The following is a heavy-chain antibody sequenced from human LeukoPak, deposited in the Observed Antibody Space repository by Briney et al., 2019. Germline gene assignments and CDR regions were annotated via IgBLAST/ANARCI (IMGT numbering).Heavy chain of an antibody. D-gene: IGHD3-3*01. CDR2: IYPGDSDT. J-gene: IGHJ4*02. CDR1: GYSFTSYW. Sequence: GESLKISCKGSGYSFTSYWIGWVRQMPGKGLEWMGIIYPGDSDTRYSPSFQGQVTISADKSISTAYLQWSSLKASDTAMYYCARSYYDFWSGYYFDHWGQGTLVTVSS. CDR3: ARSYYDFWSGYYFDH. V-gene: IGHV5-51*01.